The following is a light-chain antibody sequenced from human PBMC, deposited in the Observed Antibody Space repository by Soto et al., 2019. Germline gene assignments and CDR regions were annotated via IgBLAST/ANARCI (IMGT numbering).Light chain of an antibody. CDR1: QTIATY. Sequence: DIHMTQSPSSLSASIGDRVIITCLASQTIATYLSWYQQKPGKAPKLLIYASSTLQSGVPSRFSGSGSGTHFTLTLNSLQLEDFAIYYCQQSYSTVWTFGQGTKVDIK. CDR3: QQSYSTVWT. J-gene: IGKJ1*01. CDR2: ASS. V-gene: IGKV1-39*01.